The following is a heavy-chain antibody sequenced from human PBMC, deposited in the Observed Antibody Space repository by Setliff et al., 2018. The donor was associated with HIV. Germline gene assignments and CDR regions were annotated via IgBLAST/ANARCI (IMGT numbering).Heavy chain of an antibody. CDR2: INHSGST. J-gene: IGHJ3*02. D-gene: IGHD2-15*01. V-gene: IGHV4-34*01. CDR1: GGSFNDYY. Sequence: SETLSLTCAVYGGSFNDYYWIWIRQPPGKGLEWIGEINHSGSTNYNPSLKSRITISVDTSKNQFSLKLTSVTALDTAVYYCARFPLLHKNAFDIWGQGTMVTVSS. CDR3: ARFPLLHKNAFDI.